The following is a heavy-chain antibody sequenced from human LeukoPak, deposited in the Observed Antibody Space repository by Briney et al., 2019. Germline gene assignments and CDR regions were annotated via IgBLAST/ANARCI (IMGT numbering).Heavy chain of an antibody. Sequence: ASVKVSCKASGYTFTSYDINWVRQATGQGLEWMGWMNPNSGNTGYAQEFQGRVTMTRNTSISTAYMELSSLRSEDTAVYYCARGVHFDWLLTPYYYYGMDVWGQGTTVTVSS. CDR3: ARGVHFDWLLTPYYYYGMDV. CDR2: MNPNSGNT. J-gene: IGHJ6*02. V-gene: IGHV1-8*01. D-gene: IGHD3-9*01. CDR1: GYTFTSYD.